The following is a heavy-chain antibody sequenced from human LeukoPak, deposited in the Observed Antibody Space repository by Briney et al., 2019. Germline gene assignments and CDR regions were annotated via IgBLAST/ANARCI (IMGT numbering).Heavy chain of an antibody. Sequence: GGSLRLSCAASGFTFSSYAMSWVRQAPGKGLEWVSAISGSGGSTYYADSVKGRFTISRDNSKNTLYLQMNSLRAEDTAVYYCAKVSLHSPETDYGDYFFDYWGQGTLVTVSS. CDR2: ISGSGGST. CDR3: AKVSLHSPETDYGDYFFDY. CDR1: GFTFSSYA. V-gene: IGHV3-23*01. J-gene: IGHJ4*02. D-gene: IGHD4-17*01.